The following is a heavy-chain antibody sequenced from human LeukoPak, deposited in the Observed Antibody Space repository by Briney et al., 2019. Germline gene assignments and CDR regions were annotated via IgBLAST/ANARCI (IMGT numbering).Heavy chain of an antibody. CDR2: ISSSGSTI. V-gene: IGHV3-48*03. J-gene: IGHJ5*02. CDR1: GFTFSSYE. D-gene: IGHD3-9*01. Sequence: GGSLRLSCAASGFTFSSYEMNWVRQAPGKGLEWVSDISSSGSTIYYADSVKGRFTISRDNAKNSLYLQMNSLRAEDTAVYYCARDLVVLRYFDWSGDPWGQGTLVTVSS. CDR3: ARDLVVLRYFDWSGDP.